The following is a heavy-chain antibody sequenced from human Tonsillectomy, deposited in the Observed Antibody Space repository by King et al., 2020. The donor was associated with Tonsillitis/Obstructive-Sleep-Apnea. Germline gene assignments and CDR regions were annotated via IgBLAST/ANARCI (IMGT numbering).Heavy chain of an antibody. Sequence: VQLVESGAEVKKPGASLTVSCRTAGYTFTTYGITWVRQAPGQGLEWMLWVSAFNGNTHYAQKLQGRVTMTTDTSTNTAYIDLRSLRSDDTTVYYCARGITIFDYWGQGSLVTVSA. CDR3: ARGITIFDY. V-gene: IGHV1-18*01. CDR1: GYTFTTYG. CDR2: VSAFNGNT. D-gene: IGHD3-10*01. J-gene: IGHJ4*02.